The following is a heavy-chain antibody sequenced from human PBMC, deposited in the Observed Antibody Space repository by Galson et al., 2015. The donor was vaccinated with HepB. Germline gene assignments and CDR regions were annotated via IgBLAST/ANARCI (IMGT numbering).Heavy chain of an antibody. J-gene: IGHJ4*02. CDR2: ISDSGEST. CDR1: GFSFSGYG. D-gene: IGHD1-26*01. Sequence: SLRLSCAASGFSFSGYGMSWVRQAPGKGLEWVSGISDSGESTSYADSVRARSTISRDNFGNTLYLQLNSLKADDTAVYYCVRSRSVTGSHWAFDYWGQGTLVPASS. V-gene: IGHV3-23*01. CDR3: VRSRSVTGSHWAFDY.